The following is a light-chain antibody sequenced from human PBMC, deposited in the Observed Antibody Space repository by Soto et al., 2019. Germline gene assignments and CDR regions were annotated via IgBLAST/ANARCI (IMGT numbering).Light chain of an antibody. Sequence: SPSSLSASVGDRVTITCRASQSISSYLNWYQQKPGKAPKLLIYAASSLQSGVPSRFSGSGSGTDFTLTISSLQPEDFATYYYQQSYSTPITCGQGTGLEIK. CDR1: QSISSY. CDR2: AAS. J-gene: IGKJ5*01. CDR3: QQSYSTPIT. V-gene: IGKV1-39*01.